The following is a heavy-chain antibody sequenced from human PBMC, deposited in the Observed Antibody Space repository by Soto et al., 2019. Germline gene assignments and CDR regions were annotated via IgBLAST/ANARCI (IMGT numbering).Heavy chain of an antibody. CDR3: ARGNHRWLQLWYFDL. Sequence: QVQLVQSGAEVKKSGSSVTVSCKASGGTFSIYTISWVRRATGQGLEWMGGIIPIFGTANYAQKFQGRVTITADESTSTAYMELSSLRSEDTAVYYCARGNHRWLQLWYFDLWGRGTLVTVSS. V-gene: IGHV1-69*12. J-gene: IGHJ2*01. CDR2: IIPIFGTA. D-gene: IGHD5-12*01. CDR1: GGTFSIYT.